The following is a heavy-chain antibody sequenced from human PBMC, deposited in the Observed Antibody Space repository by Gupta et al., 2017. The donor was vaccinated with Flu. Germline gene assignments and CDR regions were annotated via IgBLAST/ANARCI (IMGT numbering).Heavy chain of an antibody. Sequence: GVRQAPGKGLEWVGRIKSKTDDGTTDYAAPVKGRFTISRDDSQNTVYLQMNSLKSEDTAVYSCTTDFWGYCSGINCRVDSWGQGTLVTVSS. CDR3: TTDFWGYCSGINCRVDS. CDR2: IKSKTDDGTT. D-gene: IGHD2-2*01. J-gene: IGHJ4*02. V-gene: IGHV3-15*01.